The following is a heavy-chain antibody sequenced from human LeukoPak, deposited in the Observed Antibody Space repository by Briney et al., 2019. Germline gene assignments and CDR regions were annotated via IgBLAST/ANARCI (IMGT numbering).Heavy chain of an antibody. CDR3: ASSPGPHAFDI. J-gene: IGHJ3*02. CDR1: GGSISSYY. CDR2: IYYSGSA. Sequence: SETLSLTCTVSGGSISSYYWSWIRQPPGKGLEWIGYIYYSGSANYNPSPKSRVTISVDTSKNQFSLKLSSVTAADTAVYYCASSPGPHAFDIWGQGTMVTVSS. V-gene: IGHV4-59*01.